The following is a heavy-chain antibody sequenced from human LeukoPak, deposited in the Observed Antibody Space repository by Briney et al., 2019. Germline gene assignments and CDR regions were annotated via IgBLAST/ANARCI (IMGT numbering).Heavy chain of an antibody. CDR1: GFTFSSYS. D-gene: IGHD3-10*01. V-gene: IGHV3-21*01. CDR2: ISSSSSYI. J-gene: IGHJ6*02. CDR3: ARDLGGSGSENLFGPRHYYGMDV. Sequence: GGSLRLSCAASGFTFSSYSMNWVRQAPGKGLEWVSSISSSSSYIYYADSVKGRFTISRDNAKNSLYLQMNSLRAEDTAVYYCARDLGGSGSENLFGPRHYYGMDVWGQGTTVTVSS.